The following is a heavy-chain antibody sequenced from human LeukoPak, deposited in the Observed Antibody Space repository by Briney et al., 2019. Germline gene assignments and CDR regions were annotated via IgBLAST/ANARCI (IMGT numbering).Heavy chain of an antibody. D-gene: IGHD6-19*01. V-gene: IGHV3-21*01. CDR3: ARDLINPEQWLVQEALLDY. J-gene: IGHJ4*02. CDR1: GFTFSSYS. Sequence: GGSLRLSCAASGFTFSSYSMNWVRQAPGKGLEWVSSISSSSSYIYYADSVKGRFTISRDNAKNSLYLQMNSLRAEDTAVYYCARDLINPEQWLVQEALLDYWGQGTLVTVSS. CDR2: ISSSSSYI.